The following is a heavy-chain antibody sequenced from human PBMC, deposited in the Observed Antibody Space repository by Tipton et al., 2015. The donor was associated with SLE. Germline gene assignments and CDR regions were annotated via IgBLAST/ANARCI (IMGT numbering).Heavy chain of an antibody. V-gene: IGHV3-53*05. CDR2: LYRDGRT. J-gene: IGHJ4*02. Sequence: SLRLSCAASGFTFSSYAMSWVRQAPGKGLEWVSLLYRDGRTDYADSVKGRFTVSSDNSKNTLYLQMNSLRPEDTAVYYCATVTSDSSGWYHSDYWGQGILVTVSS. D-gene: IGHD6-19*01. CDR1: GFTFSSYA. CDR3: ATVTSDSSGWYHSDY.